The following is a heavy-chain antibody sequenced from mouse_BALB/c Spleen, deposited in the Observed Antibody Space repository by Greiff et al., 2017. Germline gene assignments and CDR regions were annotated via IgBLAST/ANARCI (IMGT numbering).Heavy chain of an antibody. CDR2: INSNGGST. CDR1: GFTFSSYG. J-gene: IGHJ4*01. CDR3: ATYYRYDNYAMDY. V-gene: IGHV5-6-3*01. D-gene: IGHD2-14*01. Sequence: EVQGVESGGGLVQPGGSLKLSCAASGFTFSSYGMSWVRQTPDKRLELVATINSNGGSTYYPDSVKGRFTISRDNAKNTLYLQMSSLKSEDTAMYYCATYYRYDNYAMDYWGQGTSVTVSS.